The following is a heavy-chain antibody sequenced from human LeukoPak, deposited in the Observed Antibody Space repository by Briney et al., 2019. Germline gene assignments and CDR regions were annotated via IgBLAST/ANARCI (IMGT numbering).Heavy chain of an antibody. Sequence: SETLSLTCSVSGGSTRSGRHHWAWVRQPPGKGLEFIGSLDESGRPYYNAPLKSRVTISEDSSGKQFSLNLSSVTAADTAVYYCARDLGGYPFFMDVWGRGTTVSVSS. D-gene: IGHD2-15*01. CDR1: GGSTRSGRHH. V-gene: IGHV4-39*07. CDR2: LDESGRP. J-gene: IGHJ6*03. CDR3: ARDLGGYPFFMDV.